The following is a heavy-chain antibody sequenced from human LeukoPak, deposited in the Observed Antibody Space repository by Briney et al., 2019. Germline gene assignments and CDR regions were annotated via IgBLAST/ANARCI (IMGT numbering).Heavy chain of an antibody. J-gene: IGHJ4*02. Sequence: PGGSLRLSCAASGFTFSSYAMSWVRQAPGKGLEWVSAISGSGGSTYYADSVKGRFTISRDNSKNTLYLQMNSLRAEDTAVYYCAKPIGYCSSTSCPPDYWGQGTLVTVSS. V-gene: IGHV3-23*01. CDR3: AKPIGYCSSTSCPPDY. CDR1: GFTFSSYA. D-gene: IGHD2-2*01. CDR2: ISGSGGST.